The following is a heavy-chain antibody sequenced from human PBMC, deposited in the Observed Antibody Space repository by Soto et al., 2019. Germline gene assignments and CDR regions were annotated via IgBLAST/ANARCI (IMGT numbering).Heavy chain of an antibody. CDR3: ASRGQLVRRGGGTSSTYSCGMDV. Sequence: DTLSLTCPVSGGSISSSSYYWGWIRQPPGKGLEWIGSIYYSGSTYYNPSLKSRVTISVDTSKNQFSLKLSSVTAADTAVYYCASRGQLVRRGGGTSSTYSCGMDVWGQGTTVTVSS. V-gene: IGHV4-39*01. D-gene: IGHD6-6*01. CDR2: IYYSGST. J-gene: IGHJ6*02. CDR1: GGSISSSSYY.